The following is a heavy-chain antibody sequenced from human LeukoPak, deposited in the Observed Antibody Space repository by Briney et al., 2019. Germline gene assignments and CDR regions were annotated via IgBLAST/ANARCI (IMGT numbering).Heavy chain of an antibody. CDR3: TKDTDSFWYSSSWYDAFDI. CDR1: GFTFSSYA. D-gene: IGHD6-13*01. Sequence: GGSLRLSCAASGFTFSSYAMSWVRQAPGKGLEWVSAITGSGGSTYYADSVKGRFTISRDNSKNTLYLQMNSLRAEDTAVYYCTKDTDSFWYSSSWYDAFDIWGQGTMVTVSS. V-gene: IGHV3-23*01. CDR2: ITGSGGST. J-gene: IGHJ3*02.